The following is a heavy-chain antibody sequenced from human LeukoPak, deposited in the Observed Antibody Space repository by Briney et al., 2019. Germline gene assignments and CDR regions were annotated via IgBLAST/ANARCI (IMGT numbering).Heavy chain of an antibody. Sequence: GGSLRLSCAASGFTFSSYEMNWVRQAPGKGLEWVSYISSSGSTIYYADSVKGRFTISRDNAKNSMYLQMNSLRAEDTAVYYCARDPIGYSYGLGAFDIWGQGTMVTVSS. J-gene: IGHJ3*02. V-gene: IGHV3-48*03. D-gene: IGHD5-18*01. CDR1: GFTFSSYE. CDR3: ARDPIGYSYGLGAFDI. CDR2: ISSSGSTI.